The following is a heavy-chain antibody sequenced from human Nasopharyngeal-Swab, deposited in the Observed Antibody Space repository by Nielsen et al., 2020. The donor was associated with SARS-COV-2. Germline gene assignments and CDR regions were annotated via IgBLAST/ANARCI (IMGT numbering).Heavy chain of an antibody. CDR1: GYSFSDYW. Sequence: VESLKIYCKGVGYSFSDYWIAWVRQMPGKGLEWLGTIYPDDSETKNSPSFQGQVTLSADKSINTAYLQWSSLKASDTAMYFCARPQYNYGSGNDAYDVWGQGTKVTVSS. J-gene: IGHJ3*01. V-gene: IGHV5-51*01. D-gene: IGHD3-10*01. CDR2: IYPDDSET. CDR3: ARPQYNYGSGNDAYDV.